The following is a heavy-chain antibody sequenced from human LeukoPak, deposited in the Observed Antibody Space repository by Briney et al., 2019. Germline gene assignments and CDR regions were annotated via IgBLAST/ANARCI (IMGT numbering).Heavy chain of an antibody. V-gene: IGHV4-59*08. CDR1: GGSISSHY. Sequence: SETLSLTCSVSGGSISSHYWSWIRQPPGKGLEWIGHIYNSGSTKYNPSLKSRVTISVDTSKNQFSLKLSSVTAADTAVYFCAGTSVSTFDYWGQGTLVTVSS. CDR3: AGTSVSTFDY. J-gene: IGHJ4*02. D-gene: IGHD4-11*01. CDR2: IYNSGST.